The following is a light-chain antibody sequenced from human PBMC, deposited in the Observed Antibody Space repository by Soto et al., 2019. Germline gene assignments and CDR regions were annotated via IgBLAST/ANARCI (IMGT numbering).Light chain of an antibody. V-gene: IGKV1-13*02. CDR1: QDVSSY. Sequence: IQLTQSPSPLSASVGDRVYITCRTSQDVSSYLNWYQAKPGKAPKLLVYEASTLESGVPSRFSGSGSGTDFTLTITSLQPEDFATYYCQQYNSYPWSFGQGTKVE. CDR2: EAS. CDR3: QQYNSYPWS. J-gene: IGKJ1*01.